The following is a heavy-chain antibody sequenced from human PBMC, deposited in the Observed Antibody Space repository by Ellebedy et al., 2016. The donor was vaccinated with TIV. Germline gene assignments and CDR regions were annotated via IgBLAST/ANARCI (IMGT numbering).Heavy chain of an antibody. V-gene: IGHV3-30-3*01. CDR1: GFIFSSYA. D-gene: IGHD2-2*02. J-gene: IGHJ6*02. Sequence: GGSLRLSCAGSGFIFSSYAMHWVRQAPGKGLEWVAVISYDGSNKYYADSVKGRFTISRDNSKNTLYLQMNSLRAEDTAVYYCARAIEVVPAAILSYYYYGMDVWGQGTTVTVSS. CDR3: ARAIEVVPAAILSYYYYGMDV. CDR2: ISYDGSNK.